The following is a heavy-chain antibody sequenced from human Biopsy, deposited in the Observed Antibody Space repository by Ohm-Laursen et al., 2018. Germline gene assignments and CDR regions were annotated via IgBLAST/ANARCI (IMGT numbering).Heavy chain of an antibody. CDR1: GYPFTAYG. J-gene: IGHJ3*02. D-gene: IGHD3-3*01. CDR3: ARDPGYDFWSGSDPFDI. CDR2: ISTYNDDT. Sequence: SVKVSCNASGYPFTAYGISWVRQAPGQGLEWMGWISTYNDDTNIAQKFQGRVSMTTDTSTRTAYMELRSLRSGDTAIYFCARDPGYDFWSGSDPFDICGQGTTVTVSS. V-gene: IGHV1-18*04.